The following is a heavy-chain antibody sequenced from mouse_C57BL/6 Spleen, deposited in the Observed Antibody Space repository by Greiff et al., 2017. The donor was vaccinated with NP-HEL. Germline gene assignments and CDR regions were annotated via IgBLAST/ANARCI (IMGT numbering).Heavy chain of an antibody. Sequence: VQLQQSGPELVKPGASVKISCKASGYAFSSSWMNWVKQRPGKGLEWIGRIYPGDGDTNYNGKFKGKATLTADKSSSTAYMQLSSLTSEDSAVYFCARSGSGYYGSSAWFAYWGQGTLVTVSA. CDR2: IYPGDGDT. CDR1: GYAFSSSW. CDR3: ARSGSGYYGSSAWFAY. J-gene: IGHJ3*01. V-gene: IGHV1-82*01. D-gene: IGHD1-1*01.